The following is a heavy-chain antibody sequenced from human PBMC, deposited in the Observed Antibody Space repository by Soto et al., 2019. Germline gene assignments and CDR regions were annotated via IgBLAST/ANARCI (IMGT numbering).Heavy chain of an antibody. Sequence: PGWSLRLSCAAPGFTFSRYWMNWVRQAPGKGLEWVANIKQDGTEKNYVDSVKGRFTISRDNAKNSLYLQMDSLRAEDTAVYFCARGDTHIITGMDSFDIWGQGTLVTGSS. CDR1: GFTFSRYW. V-gene: IGHV3-7*01. J-gene: IGHJ3*02. CDR2: IKQDGTEK. D-gene: IGHD3-16*01. CDR3: ARGDTHIITGMDSFDI.